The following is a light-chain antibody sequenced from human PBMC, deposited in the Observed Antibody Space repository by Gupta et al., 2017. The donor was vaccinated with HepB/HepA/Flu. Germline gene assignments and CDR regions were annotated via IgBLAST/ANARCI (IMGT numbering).Light chain of an antibody. CDR1: NIGSKS. CDR3: QVWDGDSDHYV. V-gene: IGLV3-21*03. CDR2: DDR. Sequence: SYVLTQPPSVSVAPGKTATLTCGEHNIGSKSVHWYQQKPGQAPVLVVYDDRDRPLGIPERFSGSNSGNTATLTISRVEAGDEADYYCQVWDGDSDHYVFGTGTKVTVL. J-gene: IGLJ1*01.